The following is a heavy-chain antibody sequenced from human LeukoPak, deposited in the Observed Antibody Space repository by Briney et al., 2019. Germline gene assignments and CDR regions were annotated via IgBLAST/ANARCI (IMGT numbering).Heavy chain of an antibody. CDR1: GGSFSGYY. V-gene: IGHV4-34*01. CDR2: INHSGST. J-gene: IGHJ3*02. CDR3: VRVKTYYGGNSNDAFDI. D-gene: IGHD4-23*01. Sequence: SETLSLTCAVYGGSFSGYYWSWIRQPPGKGLEWIGEINHSGSTNYNPSLKSRITISVDTSKNQFSLKLSSVTAADTAVFYCVRVKTYYGGNSNDAFDIWGQGTMVTVSS.